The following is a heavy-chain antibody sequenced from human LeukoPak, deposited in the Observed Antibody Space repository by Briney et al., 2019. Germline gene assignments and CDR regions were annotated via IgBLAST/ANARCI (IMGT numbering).Heavy chain of an antibody. CDR2: IYYSGST. Sequence: PSETLSLTCAVSGYSISSSNWWGWIRQPPGKGLEWIGYIYYSGSTYYNPSLKSRATMSVDTSKNQFSLKLSSVTAVDTAVYYCARNSVGATNGVDYWGQGTLVTVSS. D-gene: IGHD1-26*01. CDR3: ARNSVGATNGVDY. J-gene: IGHJ4*02. V-gene: IGHV4-28*01. CDR1: GYSISSSNW.